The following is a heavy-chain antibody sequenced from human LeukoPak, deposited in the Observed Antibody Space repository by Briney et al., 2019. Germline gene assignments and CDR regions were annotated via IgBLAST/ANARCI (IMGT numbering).Heavy chain of an antibody. CDR2: ISSDGSST. D-gene: IGHD3/OR15-3a*01. CDR3: ARPMISVMSLGADF. CDR1: GFTFSNYW. V-gene: IGHV3-74*01. Sequence: GGSLRLSCAVSGFTFSNYWMHWVRQAPGKGQVWVSCISSDGSSTNYADSVKGRFSISRDNAKHTLYLHMNSLRAEDTALYYCARPMISVMSLGADFWGQGSLVTVSS. J-gene: IGHJ4*02.